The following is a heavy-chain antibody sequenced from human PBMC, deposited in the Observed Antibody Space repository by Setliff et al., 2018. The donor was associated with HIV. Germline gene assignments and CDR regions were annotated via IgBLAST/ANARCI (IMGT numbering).Heavy chain of an antibody. CDR2: ISYDGSNK. J-gene: IGHJ6*03. CDR3: AKESGLYSNYKYYYYMDV. Sequence: LRLSCAASGFTFSSYGMHWVRQAPGKGLEWVAVISYDGSNKYYADSVKGRFTISRDNSKNTLYLQMNSLGAEDTAVYYCAKESGLYSNYKYYYYMDVWGKGTTVTVSS. CDR1: GFTFSSYG. D-gene: IGHD4-4*01. V-gene: IGHV3-30*18.